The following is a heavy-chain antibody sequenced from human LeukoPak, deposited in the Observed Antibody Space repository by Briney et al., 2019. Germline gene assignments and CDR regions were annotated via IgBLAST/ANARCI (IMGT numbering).Heavy chain of an antibody. CDR1: GGSISSYY. V-gene: IGHV4-59*01. J-gene: IGHJ4*02. CDR3: ARSTGWYLVY. CDR2: IYYSGST. Sequence: SETLSLTCTVSGGSISSYYWSWIRQPPGKGLEWIGYIYYSGSTNYNPSLKSRVTISVDTSKNQFSLKLSSVTAADTAVYYCARSTGWYLVYWGQGTLVTVSS. D-gene: IGHD1-14*01.